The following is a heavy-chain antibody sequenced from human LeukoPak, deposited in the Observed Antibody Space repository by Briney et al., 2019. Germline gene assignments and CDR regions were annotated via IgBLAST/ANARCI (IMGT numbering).Heavy chain of an antibody. J-gene: IGHJ3*01. CDR2: ISGDGAST. CDR1: GFTFAIHA. D-gene: IGHD3-10*01. Sequence: PGGSLRLSCAASGFTFAIHAMTWVRQAPGKGLEWVSGISGDGASTHYAESVKGQFTISRDNSQNTLFLQMNSLRVEDTAIYYCAKDSYVSGRPLHTFDVWGQGGMVNVSS. CDR3: AKDSYVSGRPLHTFDV. V-gene: IGHV3-23*01.